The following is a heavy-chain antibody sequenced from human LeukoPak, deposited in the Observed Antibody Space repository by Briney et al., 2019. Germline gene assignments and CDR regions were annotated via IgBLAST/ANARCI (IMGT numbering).Heavy chain of an antibody. CDR3: ARVSYSNYFDY. V-gene: IGHV3-11*01. CDR2: ISSSGSTI. J-gene: IGHJ4*02. D-gene: IGHD4-11*01. Sequence: GGSLRLSCAASGFTFSDYYMSWIRQPPGKGLEWVSYISSSGSTIYYADSVKGRFTISRDNAKNSLYLQMNSLRAEDTAVYYCARVSYSNYFDYWGQGTLVTVSS. CDR1: GFTFSDYY.